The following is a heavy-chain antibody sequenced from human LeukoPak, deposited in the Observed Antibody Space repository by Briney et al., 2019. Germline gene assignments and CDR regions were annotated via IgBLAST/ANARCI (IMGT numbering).Heavy chain of an antibody. V-gene: IGHV4-59*01. CDR2: IYYTGST. D-gene: IGHD3-10*01. CDR1: GGSFSGYY. Sequence: SETLSLTCAVYGGSFSGYYWSWIRQPPGKELECIGYIYYTGSTNYNPSLKSRVTISVDTSKNQFSLILSSVTAADTAVYYCARDPPGSGSYYDYWGQGTLVTVSS. CDR3: ARDPPGSGSYYDY. J-gene: IGHJ4*02.